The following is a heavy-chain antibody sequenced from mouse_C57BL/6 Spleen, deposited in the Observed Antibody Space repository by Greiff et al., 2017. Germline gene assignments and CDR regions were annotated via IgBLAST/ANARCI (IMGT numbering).Heavy chain of an antibody. CDR2: IYPGDGDT. CDR1: GYAFSSSW. CDR3: ASQPAGAMDY. J-gene: IGHJ4*01. D-gene: IGHD6-1*01. V-gene: IGHV1-82*01. Sequence: QVQLKQSGPELVKPGASVKISCKASGYAFSSSWLNWVKQRPGKGLEWIGRIYPGDGDTNYNGKFKGKATLTADKSSSTAYMQLSSLTYEDSAVYFCASQPAGAMDYWGQGTSVTVSS.